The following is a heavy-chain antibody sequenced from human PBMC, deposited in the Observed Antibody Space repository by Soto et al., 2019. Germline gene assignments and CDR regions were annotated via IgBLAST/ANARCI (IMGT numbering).Heavy chain of an antibody. CDR3: ARHPYIGGLDV. CDR1: GYSFANYW. Sequence: GESLKISCQGSGYSFANYWISWVRQMPGKGLEWMGRFNPSDSYTDYNPTFQGHVTISADKSISNAYVQWSSLKASDTAMYFCARHPYIGGLDVWGQGTAVTVSS. J-gene: IGHJ6*02. V-gene: IGHV5-10-1*01. CDR2: FNPSDSYT. D-gene: IGHD2-15*01.